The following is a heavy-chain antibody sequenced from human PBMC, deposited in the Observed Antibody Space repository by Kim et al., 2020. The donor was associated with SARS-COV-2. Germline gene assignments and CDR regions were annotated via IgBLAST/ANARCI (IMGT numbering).Heavy chain of an antibody. J-gene: IGHJ6*02. V-gene: IGHV7-4-1*02. CDR1: GYTFNRYA. CDR3: AARYATGQALIDYYNFDIDV. D-gene: IGHD2-2*01. Sequence: ASVKVSCKASGYTFNRYAMHWVRQAPGQGLEWVGWINTDTGHPTYAQGFTGRFVFSLDNTVSTAYLEINNLEAEDTAVYFCAARYATGQALIDYYNFDIDVWGQGTTVTVSS. CDR2: INTDTGHP.